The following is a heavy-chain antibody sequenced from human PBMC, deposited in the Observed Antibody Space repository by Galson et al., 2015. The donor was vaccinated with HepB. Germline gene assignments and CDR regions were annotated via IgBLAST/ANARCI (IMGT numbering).Heavy chain of an antibody. CDR2: ISSSAGSI. Sequence: SLRLSCAASGFTLSTYSMNWVRQAPGKGLEWVSYISSSAGSIHYADSVRGRFTISRDNAKNSLYLQMNSLRDEDTAVYYCARVFWFGDEASGVFAGWGQGTLVTVSS. CDR3: ARVFWFGDEASGVFAG. J-gene: IGHJ4*02. D-gene: IGHD3-3*01. V-gene: IGHV3-48*02. CDR1: GFTLSTYS.